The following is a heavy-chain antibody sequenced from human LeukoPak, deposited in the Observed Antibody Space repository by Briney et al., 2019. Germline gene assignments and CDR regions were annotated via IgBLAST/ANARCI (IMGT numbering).Heavy chain of an antibody. CDR1: GGSFSRYA. CDR2: INAGNGNT. J-gene: IGHJ6*02. CDR3: ARSQAYYDFWSGLITRNYYYGMDV. D-gene: IGHD3-3*01. Sequence: GASVKVSCKASGGSFSRYAISWVRQAPGQRLEWMGWINAGNGNTKYSQKFQGRVTITRDTSASTAYMELSSLRSEDTAVYYCARSQAYYDFWSGLITRNYYYGMDVWGQGTTVTVSS. V-gene: IGHV1-3*01.